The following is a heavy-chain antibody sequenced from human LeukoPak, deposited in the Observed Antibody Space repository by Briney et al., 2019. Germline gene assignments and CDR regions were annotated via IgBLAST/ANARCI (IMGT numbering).Heavy chain of an antibody. Sequence: GGSLRLSCAASGFTFSSYSMNWVRQAPGKGLEWVSSISSSSSYIYYADSVKGRFTISRDNAKNSLYLQMNSLRAEDTAVYYCARLKDYYDSKGDAFDIWGQGTMVTVSS. D-gene: IGHD3-22*01. CDR3: ARLKDYYDSKGDAFDI. V-gene: IGHV3-21*01. J-gene: IGHJ3*02. CDR1: GFTFSSYS. CDR2: ISSSSSYI.